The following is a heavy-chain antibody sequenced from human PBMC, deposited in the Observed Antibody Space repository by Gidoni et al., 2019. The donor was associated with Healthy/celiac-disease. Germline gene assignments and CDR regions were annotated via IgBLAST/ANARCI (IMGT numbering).Heavy chain of an antibody. CDR2: INHNSGGT. J-gene: IGHJ6*02. CDR1: GCAFTGYY. V-gene: IGHV1-2*02. Sequence: QVQLVQSGAEVKKPGASGKVSCKASGCAFTGYYLHWVRQAPGHGLEWLGWINHNSGGTNYAQKFQGRVSMTRDTSISTAYMELSRLRSDDTAVYYWASNDCSGGSCPHYYYYGMDVWGQGTTVTVSS. D-gene: IGHD2-15*01. CDR3: ASNDCSGGSCPHYYYYGMDV.